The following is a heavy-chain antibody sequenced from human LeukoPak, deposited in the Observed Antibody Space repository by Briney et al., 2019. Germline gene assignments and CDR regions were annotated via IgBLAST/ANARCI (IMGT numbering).Heavy chain of an antibody. J-gene: IGHJ4*02. D-gene: IGHD2-15*01. CDR3: ARLPGCSGGNCYSGF. CDR1: GXSISSYY. V-gene: IGHV4-59*08. Sequence: PSETLSLTCTVSGXSISSYYWSWIRQPPGKGLEWIGYIYYSGSTKYNPSLKSRVTISVDTSKNQFSLKLSSVTAADTAVYYCARLPGCSGGNCYSGFWGQGTLVTVSS. CDR2: IYYSGST.